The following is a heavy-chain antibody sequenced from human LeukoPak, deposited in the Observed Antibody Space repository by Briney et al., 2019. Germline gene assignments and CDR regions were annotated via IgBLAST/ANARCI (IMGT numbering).Heavy chain of an antibody. J-gene: IGHJ4*02. D-gene: IGHD5-12*01. V-gene: IGHV3-30*02. CDR2: IRYDGSNK. CDR3: ATDRGYSGYGTFDY. CDR1: GFTFSSHG. Sequence: GGSLRLSCAASGFTFSSHGMHWVRQAPGKGLEWVAFIRYDGSNKYYADSVKGRFTISRDDSTDTLYLQMNSLTAADSALYYCATDRGYSGYGTFDYWGQGTLVSVSS.